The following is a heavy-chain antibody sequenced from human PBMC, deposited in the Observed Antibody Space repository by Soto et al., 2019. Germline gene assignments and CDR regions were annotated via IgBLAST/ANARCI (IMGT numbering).Heavy chain of an antibody. V-gene: IGHV1-69*01. D-gene: IGHD2-2*01. CDR2: IIPISGTA. CDR3: ARSQGSSTSLEIYYYYYYGMDV. Sequence: QVQLVQSGAEVKKPGSSGKVSSKVSGGTFSSYAISWVRRAPGQGLEWRGGIIPISGTANYAQKFQGRFTITADESTSTAYMELSSLRSEDTAVYYCARSQGSSTSLEIYYYYYYGMDVWGQGTTVTVSS. J-gene: IGHJ6*02. CDR1: GGTFSSYA.